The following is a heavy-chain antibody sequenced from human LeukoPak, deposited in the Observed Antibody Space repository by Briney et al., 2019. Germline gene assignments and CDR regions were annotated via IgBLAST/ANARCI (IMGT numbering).Heavy chain of an antibody. CDR3: ARESSSSWYLSYYYYGMDV. Sequence: VKVSCKASGYTFTGYYMHWVRQAPGQGLEWMGWISAYNGNTNYAQKLQGRVTMTTDTSTSTAYMELRSLRSDDTAVYYCARESSSSWYLSYYYYGMDVWGQGTTVTVSS. J-gene: IGHJ6*02. V-gene: IGHV1-18*04. CDR1: GYTFTGYY. D-gene: IGHD6-13*01. CDR2: ISAYNGNT.